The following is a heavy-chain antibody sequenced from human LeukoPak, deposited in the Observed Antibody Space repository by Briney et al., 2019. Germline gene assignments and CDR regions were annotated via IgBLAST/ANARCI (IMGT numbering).Heavy chain of an antibody. J-gene: IGHJ4*02. CDR1: GFTFSSYW. Sequence: TGVSLRLSCASSGFTFSSYWMHWVRQASGKGLVWVSRINSDGSSTSYADSVKGRFTISGDNAKNTLYLQMNSLKAEDTAVYYCARDQGLLVVAGRFGYWGQGTLVTVSS. V-gene: IGHV3-74*01. D-gene: IGHD6-19*01. CDR2: INSDGSST. CDR3: ARDQGLLVVAGRFGY.